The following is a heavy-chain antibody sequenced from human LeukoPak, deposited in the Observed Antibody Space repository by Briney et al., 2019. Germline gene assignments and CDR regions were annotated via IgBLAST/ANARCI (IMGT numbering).Heavy chain of an antibody. V-gene: IGHV4-4*09. Sequence: PSGTLSLTCTVSGGSMTNYFWNWIRQSPGKELEWIGYTHTSGSPDYSHSLKSRVTMSLDTSKNQFSLMLSSVTAADTAVYFCARATQRYCSGTTCFPYWFDTWGQGTLVTVSS. D-gene: IGHD2-2*01. CDR3: ARATQRYCSGTTCFPYWFDT. J-gene: IGHJ5*01. CDR1: GGSMTNYF. CDR2: THTSGSP.